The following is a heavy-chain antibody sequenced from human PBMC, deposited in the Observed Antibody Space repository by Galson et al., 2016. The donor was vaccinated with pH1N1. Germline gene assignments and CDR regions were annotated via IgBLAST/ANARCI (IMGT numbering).Heavy chain of an antibody. CDR1: GYTFTKYY. V-gene: IGHV1-46*03. D-gene: IGHD2-2*01. Sequence: SVKVSCKASGYTFTKYYMHWVRQAPGQGLEWMGIINPSDGTTTSAQNFQGRITLTRDTSTSTVYMDLSRLRSEDTAVYYCAQYCTSTTCSPHGMDVWGQGTSVSVSS. J-gene: IGHJ6*02. CDR2: INPSDGTT. CDR3: AQYCTSTTCSPHGMDV.